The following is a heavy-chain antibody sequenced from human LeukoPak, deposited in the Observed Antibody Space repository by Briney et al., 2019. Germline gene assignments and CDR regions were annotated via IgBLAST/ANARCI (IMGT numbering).Heavy chain of an antibody. D-gene: IGHD3-22*01. V-gene: IGHV4-39*07. J-gene: IGHJ5*02. CDR1: GGSISSSSYY. CDR2: IYYSGST. CDR3: ARDHLNLYYYDSSGTRYNWFDP. Sequence: PSETLSLTCTVSGGSISSSSYYWGWIRQPPGKGLEWIGSIYYSGSTYYNPSLKSRVTISVDTPKNQFSLKLSSVTAADTAVYYCARDHLNLYYYDSSGTRYNWFDPWGQGTLVTVSS.